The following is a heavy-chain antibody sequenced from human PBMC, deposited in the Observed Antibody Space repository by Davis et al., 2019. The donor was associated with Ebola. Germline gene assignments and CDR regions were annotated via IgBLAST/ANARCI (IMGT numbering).Heavy chain of an antibody. Sequence: ASVKVSCKASGYTFTSYYMHWVRQAPGQGLEWMGIINPSGGSTSYAQKFQGRVTMTTDTSTSTAYMELRSLRSDDTAVYYCARAAHLAAAGNFDYWGQGTLVTVSS. CDR2: INPSGGST. J-gene: IGHJ4*02. CDR1: GYTFTSYY. CDR3: ARAAHLAAAGNFDY. V-gene: IGHV1-46*01. D-gene: IGHD6-13*01.